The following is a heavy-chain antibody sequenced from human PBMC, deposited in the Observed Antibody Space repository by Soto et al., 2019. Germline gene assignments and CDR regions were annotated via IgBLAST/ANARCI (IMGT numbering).Heavy chain of an antibody. CDR1: GYTFTSYD. D-gene: IGHD3-3*01. CDR2: MNPNSGNT. CDR3: ARCRLAYYDFWSGYYHFIYYYDGMDV. J-gene: IGHJ6*02. V-gene: IGHV1-8*01. Sequence: QVQLVQSGAEVKKPGASVKVSCKASGYTFTSYDINWVRQATGQGLERMGWMNPNSGNTGYAQKFQGRVTMTRNTTISTAYMELSSMRSEDAAVYYYARCRLAYYDFWSGYYHFIYYYDGMDVWGQGTKVTV.